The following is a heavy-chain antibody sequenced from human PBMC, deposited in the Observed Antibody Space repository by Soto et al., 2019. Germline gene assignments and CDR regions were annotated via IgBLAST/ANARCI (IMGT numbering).Heavy chain of an antibody. Sequence: EVKLLESGGGLVQPGGSLRLSCAASGFAFSTYAMTWVRQAPGKGLEWVSTVSGGGDHIYYADSVRGRSTVSRDASKNTLYLHMDSLRPEDTAVYYCAKSGFADLEYWGQGALVTVSS. J-gene: IGHJ4*02. D-gene: IGHD1-26*01. V-gene: IGHV3-23*01. CDR3: AKSGFADLEY. CDR2: VSGGGDHI. CDR1: GFAFSTYA.